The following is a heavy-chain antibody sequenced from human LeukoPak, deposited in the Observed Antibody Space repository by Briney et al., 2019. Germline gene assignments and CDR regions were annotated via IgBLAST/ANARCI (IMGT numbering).Heavy chain of an antibody. J-gene: IGHJ4*02. CDR3: ARADYGGNYYFDY. V-gene: IGHV3-74*01. CDR2: IKTDGSTT. CDR1: GFTFSSSW. D-gene: IGHD4-23*01. Sequence: GGSLRLSCAVSGFTFSSSWMHWVRQAPGKGLVWVSHIKTDGSTTAYADSVKGRFTISRDNAKNTLYLQMNSLRAEDTAVYYCARADYGGNYYFDYWGQGTLVTVSS.